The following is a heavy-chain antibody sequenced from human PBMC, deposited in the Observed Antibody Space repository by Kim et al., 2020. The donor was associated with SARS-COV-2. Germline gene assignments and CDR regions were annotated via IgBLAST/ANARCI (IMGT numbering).Heavy chain of an antibody. Sequence: GGSLRLSCASSGFTFSSYGMHWVRQAPGKGLEWVAVIWYDGSNKYYADSVKGRFTISRDNSKNTLYLQMNSLRAEDTAVYYCARDYYDSSGYALDIWGQGTMVTVSS. V-gene: IGHV3-33*01. CDR1: GFTFSSYG. CDR2: IWYDGSNK. J-gene: IGHJ3*02. CDR3: ARDYYDSSGYALDI. D-gene: IGHD3-22*01.